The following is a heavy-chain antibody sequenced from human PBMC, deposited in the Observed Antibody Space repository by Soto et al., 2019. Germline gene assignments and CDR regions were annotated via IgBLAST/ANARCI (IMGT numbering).Heavy chain of an antibody. V-gene: IGHV3-15*01. CDR3: TTAPAALDI. CDR2: IKSKTDGGTI. CDR1: RFTLSNAW. J-gene: IGHJ3*02. Sequence: GSLRLSCAASRFTLSNAWMTWVRQVPGKGLEWVGRIKSKTDGGTIDYAAPVKGRFTISSDDSENTLYLQMNSQKPEHSAICYWTTAPAALDIWGEGTM.